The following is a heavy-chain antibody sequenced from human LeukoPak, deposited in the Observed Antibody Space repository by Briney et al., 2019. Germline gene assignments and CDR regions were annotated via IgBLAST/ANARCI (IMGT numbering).Heavy chain of an antibody. CDR2: ISYDGSKK. D-gene: IGHD3-3*01. CDR1: GSTFSFYD. CDR3: TRVDFWGGHYAPDS. Sequence: GRSLRLSCAASGSTFSFYDMHWVRQAPGKGLEWVAAISYDGSKKYYADSVNGRFTISRDNSKNTLYLQMNSLRAEDTAVYYCTRVDFWGGHYAPDSWGQGLLVTVSS. J-gene: IGHJ4*02. V-gene: IGHV3-30*04.